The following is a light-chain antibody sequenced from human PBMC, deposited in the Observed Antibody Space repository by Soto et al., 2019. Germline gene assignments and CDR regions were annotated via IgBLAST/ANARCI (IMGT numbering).Light chain of an antibody. CDR2: GAF. Sequence: EIVMTQSPATLSVSPGERVTLSCRASQTISDNLAWFQQKSGQAPRLLIHGAFKRATGVPDRFSGSGSGTEFTLTISSLQSEDSAVYYCQQYHNWPPQHTFGQGTKLQIK. CDR3: QQYHNWPPQHT. J-gene: IGKJ2*01. CDR1: QTISDN. V-gene: IGKV3-15*01.